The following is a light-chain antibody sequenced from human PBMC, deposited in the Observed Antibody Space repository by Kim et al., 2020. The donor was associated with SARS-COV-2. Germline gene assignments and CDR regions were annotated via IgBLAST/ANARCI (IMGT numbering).Light chain of an antibody. CDR1: NVGSKS. J-gene: IGLJ2*01. CDR2: YDS. V-gene: IGLV3-21*04. Sequence: APGKTARITCGGNNVGSKSVLWYQLKPGQAPVLVIYYDSDRPSGIPERFSGSNSGNTATLTISRVEAGDEADYYCQVWDSSSDHVVFGGGTKLTVL. CDR3: QVWDSSSDHVV.